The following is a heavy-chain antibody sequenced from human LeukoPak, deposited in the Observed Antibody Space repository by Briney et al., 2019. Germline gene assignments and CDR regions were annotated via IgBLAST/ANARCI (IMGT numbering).Heavy chain of an antibody. Sequence: SAKVSCKASGGTFSSYAISWVRQAPGQGLEWMGGIIPIFGTANYAQKFQGRVTITADESTSTAYMELSSLRSEDTAVYYCARDRLSVSPGQRMNWFDPWGQGTLVTVSS. CDR2: IIPIFGTA. CDR1: GGTFSSYA. D-gene: IGHD1-1*01. J-gene: IGHJ5*02. CDR3: ARDRLSVSPGQRMNWFDP. V-gene: IGHV1-69*01.